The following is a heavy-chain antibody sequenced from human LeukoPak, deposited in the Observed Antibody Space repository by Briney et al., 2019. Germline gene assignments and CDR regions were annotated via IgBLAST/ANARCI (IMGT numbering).Heavy chain of an antibody. V-gene: IGHV1-2*06. D-gene: IGHD5-12*01. CDR1: GYTFTGYY. Sequence: ASVKVSCKASGYTFTGYYMHWVRQAPGQGLEWMGRINPNSGGTNYAQKFQGRVTMTRDTYISTAYMELSRLRSDDTAVYYCARGEIVATIIWFDPWGQGTLVTVSS. CDR2: INPNSGGT. CDR3: ARGEIVATIIWFDP. J-gene: IGHJ5*02.